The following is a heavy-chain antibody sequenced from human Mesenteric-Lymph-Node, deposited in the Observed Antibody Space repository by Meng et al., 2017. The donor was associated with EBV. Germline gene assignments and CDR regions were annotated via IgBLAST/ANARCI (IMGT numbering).Heavy chain of an antibody. J-gene: IGHJ4*02. V-gene: IGHV3-53*01. D-gene: IGHD3-3*01. CDR3: ARDLGGYYAGAMTG. CDR1: GFTVSSNY. Sequence: EVQLVESGGGLIPPGGALRLSCAAYGFTVSSNYMSWVRQAQEKGLEWVSVIYSGGSTDYADSVKGRFTISRDNSKNTLYLQMNSLRADDTAVYYCARDLGGYYAGAMTGWGQGTLVTVSS. CDR2: IYSGGST.